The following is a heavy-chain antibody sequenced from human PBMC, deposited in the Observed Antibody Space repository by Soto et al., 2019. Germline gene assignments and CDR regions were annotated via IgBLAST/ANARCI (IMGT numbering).Heavy chain of an antibody. D-gene: IGHD1-26*01. CDR2: INIEGSTT. CDR1: GFTFNNYW. V-gene: IGHV3-74*01. Sequence: EVQLVESGGGLVQPGGSLRLSCAASGFTFNNYWMHWVRQAPGKELVWVSRINIEGSTTDYADSVRGRFAISRDNAKNTLYLQINSLRDEDTAVYYCTRDRGGNFYGGFDYWGRGTLVTVSP. J-gene: IGHJ4*02. CDR3: TRDRGGNFYGGFDY.